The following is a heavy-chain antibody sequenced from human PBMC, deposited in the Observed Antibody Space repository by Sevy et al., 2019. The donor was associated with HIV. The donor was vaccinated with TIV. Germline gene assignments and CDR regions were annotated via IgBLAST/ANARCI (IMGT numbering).Heavy chain of an antibody. J-gene: IGHJ4*02. CDR2: VWYDGSDK. CDR3: ARDSGLQLFRY. Sequence: GGSLRLSCAASGFSFSSYGMHWVRQAPGKGLEWVALVWYDGSDKYYADSVKGRFTIFRDNSKNTLYLQMNSLRVEDTAVYYCARDSGLQLFRYWGQGTLVTVSS. V-gene: IGHV3-33*01. D-gene: IGHD1-1*01. CDR1: GFSFSSYG.